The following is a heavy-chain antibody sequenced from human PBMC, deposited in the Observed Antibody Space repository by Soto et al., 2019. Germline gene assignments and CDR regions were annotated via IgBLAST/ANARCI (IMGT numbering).Heavy chain of an antibody. CDR3: ARDGAVAGIRFDY. CDR1: GFTFSSYS. D-gene: IGHD6-19*01. CDR2: ITSSSSTI. J-gene: IGHJ4*02. Sequence: GGSLRLSCAASGFTFSSYSMSWVRQAPGKGLEWISYITSSSSTIYYADSVKGRFTISRDNAKNSLYLQMNSLRAEDTAVYYCARDGAVAGIRFDYWGQGTLVTVSS. V-gene: IGHV3-48*01.